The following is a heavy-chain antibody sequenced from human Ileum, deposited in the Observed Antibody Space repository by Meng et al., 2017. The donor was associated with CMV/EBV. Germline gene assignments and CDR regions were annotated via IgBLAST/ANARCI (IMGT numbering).Heavy chain of an antibody. J-gene: IGHJ6*02. CDR2: IRFDGNKK. CDR1: GFTFSNYG. V-gene: IGHV3-30*02. CDR3: ARGLEDV. Sequence: GGSLRLSCAASGFTFSNYGMHWVRQAPGKGLEWVAFIRFDGNKKYCADSVKGRFTISRDNSNNTLYLQMNSLRSEDTAVYYCARGLEDVWGQGTTVTVAS. D-gene: IGHD3-16*01.